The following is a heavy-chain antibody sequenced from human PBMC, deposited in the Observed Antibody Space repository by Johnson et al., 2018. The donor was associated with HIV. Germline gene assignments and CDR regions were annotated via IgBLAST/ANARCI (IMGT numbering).Heavy chain of an antibody. CDR1: GFTFSHYA. V-gene: IGHV3-30*04. Sequence: QVQLVESGGGVVQPGTSLRLSCAASGFTFSHYAMHWVRQAPGKGLEWVAFISYEARNKHFPDSVKGRFTISRDNSKHTLYLQMNSMRAEDTAVYYCARVFVDDEDTWVNYYDALDIWGQGTMVTVSS. CDR2: ISYEARNK. J-gene: IGHJ3*02. D-gene: IGHD3-10*01. CDR3: ARVFVDDEDTWVNYYDALDI.